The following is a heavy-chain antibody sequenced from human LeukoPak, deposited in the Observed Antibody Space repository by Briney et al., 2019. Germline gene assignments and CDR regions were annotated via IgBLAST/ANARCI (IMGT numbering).Heavy chain of an antibody. CDR1: GFTVSSNY. CDR3: ARDPDLDAFDI. Sequence: GGSLRLSCAASGFTVSSNYMSWVRQAPGKGLEWVSVIYSGGSTYYADSVKGRFTISRDNSKNTLYLQMSSLRAEDTAVYYCARDPDLDAFDIWGQGTMVTVSS. CDR2: IYSGGST. V-gene: IGHV3-66*01. J-gene: IGHJ3*02.